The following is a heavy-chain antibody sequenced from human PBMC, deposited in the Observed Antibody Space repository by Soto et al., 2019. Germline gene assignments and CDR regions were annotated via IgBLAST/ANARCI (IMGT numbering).Heavy chain of an antibody. D-gene: IGHD6-19*01. CDR1: GGSISSSSYY. CDR2: IYYSGST. V-gene: IGHV4-39*01. CDR3: ARLPRLYTTDWYGYYYYYMDV. Sequence: QLQLQESGPGLVKPSETLSLTCTVSGGSISSSSYYWGWIRQPPGKGLECIGSIYYSGSTYYNPSLKSRVPMSVDTSKNQFSLKLRSVTAADTAVYYCARLPRLYTTDWYGYYYYYMDVWGKGTTVTVSS. J-gene: IGHJ6*03.